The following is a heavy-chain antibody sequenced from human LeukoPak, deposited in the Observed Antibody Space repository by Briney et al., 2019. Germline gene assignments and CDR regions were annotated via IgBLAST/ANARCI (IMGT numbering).Heavy chain of an antibody. Sequence: ASVKVSCKASGSSFTGYYIHWMRQAPAQGLEWMGWIIPNSGHTGYAENFQGRVTMTRDTSISTVYMELSRLRYDDTAVYYCARVVSGYYCSGANCYMDVWGKGTTVTVSS. CDR1: GSSFTGYY. J-gene: IGHJ6*03. CDR2: IIPNSGHT. CDR3: ARVVSGYYCSGANCYMDV. V-gene: IGHV1-2*02. D-gene: IGHD2-15*01.